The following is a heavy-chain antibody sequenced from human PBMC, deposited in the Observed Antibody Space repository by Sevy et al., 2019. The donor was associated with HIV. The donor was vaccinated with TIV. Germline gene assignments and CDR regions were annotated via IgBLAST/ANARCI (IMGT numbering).Heavy chain of an antibody. Sequence: ASVKVSGKASGYTFTSYGISWVRQAPGQGLEWMGWISAYNGITNYAQKFQARVTMTTDTSTSTAYMELRSLRSDDTAVYYCARAVEMATITRYYFDYWGQGTLVTVSS. CDR1: GYTFTSYG. D-gene: IGHD5-12*01. V-gene: IGHV1-18*01. CDR3: ARAVEMATITRYYFDY. J-gene: IGHJ4*02. CDR2: ISAYNGIT.